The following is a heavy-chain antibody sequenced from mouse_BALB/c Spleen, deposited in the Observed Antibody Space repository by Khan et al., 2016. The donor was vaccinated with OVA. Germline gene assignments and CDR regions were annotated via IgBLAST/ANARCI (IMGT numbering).Heavy chain of an antibody. D-gene: IGHD2-10*01. J-gene: IGHJ4*01. CDR2: IWSDGST. CDR3: ARQPYYHYNIMDY. Sequence: VQLQESGPGLVAPAQSLSITCTISGFSLTNYGIHWVRQPPGKGLEWLVVIWSDGSTTDNSALKSRLTISKENSKSQVFLKMNRLQTDDTAVYFCARQPYYHYNIMDYWGQGTSVTVSS. V-gene: IGHV2-6-1*01. CDR1: GFSLTNYG.